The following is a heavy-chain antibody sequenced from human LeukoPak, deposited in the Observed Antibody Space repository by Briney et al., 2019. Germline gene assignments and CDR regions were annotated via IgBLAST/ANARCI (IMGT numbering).Heavy chain of an antibody. CDR1: GFTFSSYW. CDR3: ARDPTRDGYNPDY. J-gene: IGHJ4*02. V-gene: IGHV3-74*01. Sequence: GGSLRLSCAASGFTFSSYWMHWVRQAPGKGLVWVSRINSDGSSTSYADSMKGRFTISRDNAKNTLYLQMNSLRAEDTAVYYCARDPTRDGYNPDYWGQGTLVTVSS. CDR2: INSDGSST. D-gene: IGHD5-24*01.